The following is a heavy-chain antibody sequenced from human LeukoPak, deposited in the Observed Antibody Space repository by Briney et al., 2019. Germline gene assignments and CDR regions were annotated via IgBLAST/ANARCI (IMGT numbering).Heavy chain of an antibody. D-gene: IGHD3-16*01. CDR2: IRIKPHLYAT. J-gene: IGHJ5*02. CDR1: GFSFSGSE. CDR3: ARDRARVWAVAPINWFDP. V-gene: IGHV3-73*01. Sequence: PGGSLRLSCVGSGFSFSGSEIHWVRQASGKGLEWIGRIRIKPHLYATAYGASLSGRFTISRDNAKNSLYLQMNSLRAEDTAVYYCARDRARVWAVAPINWFDPWGQGTLVTVSS.